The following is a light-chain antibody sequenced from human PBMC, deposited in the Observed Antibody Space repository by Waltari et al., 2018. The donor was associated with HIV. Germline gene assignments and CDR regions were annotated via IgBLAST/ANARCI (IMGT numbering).Light chain of an antibody. CDR3: AAWDDNRNTVV. CDR1: SSNIGSNS. CDR2: SNN. V-gene: IGLV1-44*01. Sequence: QSVLTQPPSASGTPGQRVAISCSGSSSNIGSNSVTWYQQVSGAAPKLIINSNNQRPSGVPGRFSGSKSGTAGSLAISALQSEDEADYYCAAWDDNRNTVVFGGGTKLTFL. J-gene: IGLJ2*01.